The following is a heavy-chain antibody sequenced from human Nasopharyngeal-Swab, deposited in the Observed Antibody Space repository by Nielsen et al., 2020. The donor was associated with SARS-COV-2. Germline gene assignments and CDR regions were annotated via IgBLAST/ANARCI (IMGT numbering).Heavy chain of an antibody. V-gene: IGHV4-39*01. D-gene: IGHD2-8*01. J-gene: IGHJ4*02. CDR2: IYYTGNT. Sequence: SETLSLTCTVSGGSISGSTYYWGWVRQPPGKGLEWIANIYYTGNTYYRPSLNSRVTISVDTSRRQFSLTLSSMTAADRAVYYCARTNTERPNFDSWGQGLLVTVSS. CDR3: ARTNTERPNFDS. CDR1: GGSISGSTYY.